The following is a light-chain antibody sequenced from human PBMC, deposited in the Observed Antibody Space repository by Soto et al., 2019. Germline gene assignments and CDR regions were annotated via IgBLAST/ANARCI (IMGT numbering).Light chain of an antibody. Sequence: QSALTQPASVSGSPGQSITISCTGTSSDVGGYKYVSWYQQHPGKGPKLMIYDVSNRPSGVSNRFSGSKSGNTASLTISGLQAEDEADYFCSSYTSSNPVVFGGGTQLTVL. CDR2: DVS. CDR1: SSDVGGYKY. J-gene: IGLJ2*01. V-gene: IGLV2-14*03. CDR3: SSYTSSNPVV.